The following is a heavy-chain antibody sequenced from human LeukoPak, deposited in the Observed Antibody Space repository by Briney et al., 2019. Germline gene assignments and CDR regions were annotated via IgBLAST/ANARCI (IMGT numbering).Heavy chain of an antibody. CDR2: IKQDGSET. Sequence: QPGGSLRLSCAASGFTFSSYWMSWVRQAPGKGLEWVANIKQDGSETFYVDSVKGRFTISRDNAKNSLYLQMNSLRAEDTAVYYCARVQNRDGYNFGVEGGYYFDYWGQGALVTVSS. CDR1: GFTFSSYW. V-gene: IGHV3-7*01. J-gene: IGHJ4*02. D-gene: IGHD5-24*01. CDR3: ARVQNRDGYNFGVEGGYYFDY.